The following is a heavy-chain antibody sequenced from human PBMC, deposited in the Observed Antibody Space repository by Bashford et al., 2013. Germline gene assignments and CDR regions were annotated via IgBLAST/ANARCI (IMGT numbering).Heavy chain of an antibody. V-gene: IGHV1-2*02. CDR2: LNPRSGST. CDR1: GYTFTDLF. CDR3: ARDFMGPPTENFFDY. D-gene: IGHD1-26*01. J-gene: IGHJ4*02. Sequence: VASVKVSCKASGYTFTDLFMHWVRLAPGQGLEWMGWLNPRSGSTSYAQRFRDRVTITIDTSISTAFMDLTRLTSDDTAVYYCARDFMGPPTENFFDYVGPGNPGHRLL.